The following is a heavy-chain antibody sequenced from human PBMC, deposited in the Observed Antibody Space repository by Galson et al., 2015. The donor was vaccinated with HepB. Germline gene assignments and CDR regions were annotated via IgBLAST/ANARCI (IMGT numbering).Heavy chain of an antibody. Sequence: SLRLSCAASGLTFSSYSMNWVRQAPGKGLEWVSYISSSSSTIYYADSVKGRFTISRDNAKNSLYLQMNSLRAEDTAVYYCARDVGYYDSDIGWFDPWGQGTLVTVSS. J-gene: IGHJ5*02. CDR2: ISSSSSTI. CDR3: ARDVGYYDSDIGWFDP. D-gene: IGHD3-3*01. CDR1: GLTFSSYS. V-gene: IGHV3-48*01.